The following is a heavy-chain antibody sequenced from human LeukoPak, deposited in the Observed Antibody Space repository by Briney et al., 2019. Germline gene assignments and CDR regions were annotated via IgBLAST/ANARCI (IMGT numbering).Heavy chain of an antibody. CDR2: INHSGST. D-gene: IGHD2-15*01. CDR1: GGSFSGYY. J-gene: IGHJ6*03. CDR3: ARGIRYCSGGSCYGTRLGYYYYMDV. V-gene: IGHV4-34*01. Sequence: SETLSLTCAVYGGSFSGYYWSWIRQPPGKGLEWIGEINHSGSTNYNPSLKSRVTISVDTSKNQFSLKLSSVTAADTAVYYCARGIRYCSGGSCYGTRLGYYYYMDVWGKGTTVTISS.